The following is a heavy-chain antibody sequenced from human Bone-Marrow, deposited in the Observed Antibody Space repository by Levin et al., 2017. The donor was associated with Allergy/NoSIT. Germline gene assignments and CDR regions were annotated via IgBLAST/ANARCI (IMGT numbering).Heavy chain of an antibody. CDR3: ARVFPQDYYDSSGSLDY. CDR1: GFTFSSYW. V-gene: IGHV3-7*01. J-gene: IGHJ4*02. Sequence: GESLKISCAASGFTFSSYWMSWVRQAPGKGLEWVANIKQDGSEKYYVDSVKGRFTISRDNAKNSLYLQMNSLRAEDTAVYYCARVFPQDYYDSSGSLDYWGQGTLVTVSS. CDR2: IKQDGSEK. D-gene: IGHD3-22*01.